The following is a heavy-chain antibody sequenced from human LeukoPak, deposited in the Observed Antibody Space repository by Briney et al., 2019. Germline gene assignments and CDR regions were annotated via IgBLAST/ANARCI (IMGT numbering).Heavy chain of an antibody. J-gene: IGHJ4*02. Sequence: GASVKVSCKASGYTFSGYYMHWVRQAPGQGLEWMGWISAYNGNTNYAQKVQGRVTMTTDTSTSTAYMELRSLRSDDTAVYYCARDLKRGYSSGRYSWGTGSSNDYWGQGTLVTVSS. V-gene: IGHV1-18*04. D-gene: IGHD6-19*01. CDR2: ISAYNGNT. CDR3: ARDLKRGYSSGRYSWGTGSSNDY. CDR1: GYTFSGYY.